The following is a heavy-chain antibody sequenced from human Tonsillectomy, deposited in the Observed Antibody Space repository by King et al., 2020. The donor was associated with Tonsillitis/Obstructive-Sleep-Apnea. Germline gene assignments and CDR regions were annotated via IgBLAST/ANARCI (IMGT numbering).Heavy chain of an antibody. CDR2: IYPGDSDT. Sequence: LQLVQSGAEVKKPGESLKISCKASGYSFITYWIGWVRQMPGKGLEWMGIIYPGDSDTRYSPSFQGQVTISADKSISTADLQWSSLKASDTAMYYCARRLHYYDRSAYPYYFDYWGQGTLVTVSS. CDR3: ARRLHYYDRSAYPYYFDY. V-gene: IGHV5-51*01. J-gene: IGHJ4*02. D-gene: IGHD3-22*01. CDR1: GYSFITYW.